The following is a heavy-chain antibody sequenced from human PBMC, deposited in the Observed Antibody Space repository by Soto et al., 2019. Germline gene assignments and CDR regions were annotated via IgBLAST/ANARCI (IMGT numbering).Heavy chain of an antibody. V-gene: IGHV3-23*01. Sequence: PGGSLRLSCVVSGFDFYNFAMSWVRQPPGKGLEWVSGMSGGGDSTYYAGSVEGRFTISRDNSKNTLYLQLDNLGAEDTAVYYCGKERAYYYYYAVDDWGQGTTVTVSS. CDR3: GKERAYYYYYAVDD. CDR2: MSGGGDST. CDR1: GFDFYNFA. J-gene: IGHJ6*02.